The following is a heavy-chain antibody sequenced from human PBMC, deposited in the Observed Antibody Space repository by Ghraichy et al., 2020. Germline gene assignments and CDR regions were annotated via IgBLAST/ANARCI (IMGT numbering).Heavy chain of an antibody. Sequence: SETLSLTCTVPGGSVNSGSYYWTWIRQPPGKGLEWIGHIYNSGSTNYNPSLKSRVTRSVDTSKNQFSLKLSSVTAADTAVYYCAKEYSYWGQGTLVTVSS. CDR1: GGSVNSGSYY. D-gene: IGHD2-15*01. CDR3: AKEYSY. V-gene: IGHV4-61*01. CDR2: IYNSGST. J-gene: IGHJ4*02.